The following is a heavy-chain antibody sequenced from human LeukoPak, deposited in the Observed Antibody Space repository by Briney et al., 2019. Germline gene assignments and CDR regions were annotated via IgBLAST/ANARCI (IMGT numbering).Heavy chain of an antibody. D-gene: IGHD4-17*01. V-gene: IGHV3-48*03. J-gene: IGHJ4*02. CDR1: GFTFSSYE. CDR3: ARDEKGDYDY. CDR2: ISSSGSTI. Sequence: PGGSLRLSCAASGFTFSSYEMNWVRQAPGKGLEWVSDISSSGSTIYYADSVKGRFTISRDNAKNSLYLQMNSLRAEDTAVYYCARDEKGDYDYWGQGTLVTVSS.